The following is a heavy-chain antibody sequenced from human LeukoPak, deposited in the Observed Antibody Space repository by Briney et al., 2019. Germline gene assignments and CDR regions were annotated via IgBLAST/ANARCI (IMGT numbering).Heavy chain of an antibody. D-gene: IGHD3-10*01. Sequence: AGGSLRLSCAASGFTFDDYAMHWVRQAPGKGLEWVSGISWNSGSIGYADSVKGRFTISRDNAKNSLYLQMNSLRAEDTALYYCAKGGSLVQASLWFDPWGQGTLVTVSS. CDR2: ISWNSGSI. CDR1: GFTFDDYA. J-gene: IGHJ5*02. CDR3: AKGGSLVQASLWFDP. V-gene: IGHV3-9*01.